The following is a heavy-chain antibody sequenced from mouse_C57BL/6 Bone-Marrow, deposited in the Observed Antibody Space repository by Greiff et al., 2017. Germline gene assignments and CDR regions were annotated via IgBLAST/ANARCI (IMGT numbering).Heavy chain of an antibody. D-gene: IGHD2-4*01. Sequence: VKLMESGAELVKPGASVKLSCKASGYTFTEYTIHWVKQRSGQGLEWIGWFYPGSGSIKYNEKFKDKATLTAYKSSSTVYMELSRLTSEDSAVYFCARHENYDPSMDYWGQGTSVTVSS. CDR3: ARHENYDPSMDY. J-gene: IGHJ4*01. V-gene: IGHV1-62-2*01. CDR1: GYTFTEYT. CDR2: FYPGSGSI.